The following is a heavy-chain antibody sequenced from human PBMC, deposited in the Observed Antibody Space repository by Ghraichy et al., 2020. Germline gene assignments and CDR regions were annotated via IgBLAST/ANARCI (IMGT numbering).Heavy chain of an antibody. CDR2: IYYSGSP. J-gene: IGHJ2*01. Sequence: SQTLSLTCTVSGGSISGYYWSWIRQPPGKGLECIGYIYYSGSPNYSPSLKSRVTISLDTSKNQFSLKLSSVTAADTAVYYCARHVRGGYCGGDCYSLGWYFDLWGRGTLVTVSS. D-gene: IGHD2-21*02. CDR1: GGSISGYY. V-gene: IGHV4-59*08. CDR3: ARHVRGGYCGGDCYSLGWYFDL.